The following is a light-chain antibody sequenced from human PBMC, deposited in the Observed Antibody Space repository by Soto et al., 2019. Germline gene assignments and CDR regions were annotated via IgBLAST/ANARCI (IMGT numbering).Light chain of an antibody. V-gene: IGKV1-39*01. J-gene: IGKJ1*01. Sequence: DIQMTQSPSYLSASVGDRVTITCRASQSISRNLNWYQQKPGKAPQLLIYAAASLQSGFPSRFSGSVSGTDFTLTISSLQPEDFANYYCQQSYSLPPTFGHGTKVEIK. CDR1: QSISRN. CDR3: QQSYSLPPT. CDR2: AAA.